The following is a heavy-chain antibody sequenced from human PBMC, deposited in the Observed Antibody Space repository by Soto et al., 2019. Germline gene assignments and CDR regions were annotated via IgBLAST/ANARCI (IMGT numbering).Heavy chain of an antibody. CDR3: ARDPTIHWSGYSEPNWFDP. D-gene: IGHD3-3*01. V-gene: IGHV3-30-3*01. CDR1: GFTFRSYT. J-gene: IGHJ5*02. CDR2: ISYDGNNK. Sequence: QVQLVESGGGVVQPGRSLRLSCAASGFTFRSYTMHWVRQAPGKGLEWVAVISYDGNNKYYADSVKCRFTISRDNSKNTLCVQMNSLRGEDTVVYYCARDPTIHWSGYSEPNWFDPWGQGTLVTVSS.